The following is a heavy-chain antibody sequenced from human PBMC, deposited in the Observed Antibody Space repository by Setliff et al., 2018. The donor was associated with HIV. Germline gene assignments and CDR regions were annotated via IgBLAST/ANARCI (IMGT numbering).Heavy chain of an antibody. Sequence: ASVKVSCKASGYTLTSYYMHWVRQAPGQGLEWMGIINPSGGRTSYAQKFQGRVTMTRDTSSSTVYMELSSLRSEDTAVYYCARESNSASSSSGWYLPDYWGQGTLVTVSS. V-gene: IGHV1-46*01. CDR3: ARESNSASSSSGWYLPDY. CDR2: INPSGGRT. J-gene: IGHJ4*02. CDR1: GYTLTSYY. D-gene: IGHD6-19*01.